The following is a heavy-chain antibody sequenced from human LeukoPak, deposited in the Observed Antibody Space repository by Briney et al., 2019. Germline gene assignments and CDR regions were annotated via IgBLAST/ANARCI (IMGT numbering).Heavy chain of an antibody. J-gene: IGHJ4*02. CDR3: ARATGTIKPFDY. D-gene: IGHD1-7*01. CDR1: GGTFSSYA. Sequence: ASVKVSCKASGGTFSSYAINWVRQAPGQGLEWMGWINPNSGGTNYAQKFQGRVTMTRDTSIGTAYMELSRLRSDDTAVYYCARATGTIKPFDYWGQGTLVTVSS. CDR2: INPNSGGT. V-gene: IGHV1-2*02.